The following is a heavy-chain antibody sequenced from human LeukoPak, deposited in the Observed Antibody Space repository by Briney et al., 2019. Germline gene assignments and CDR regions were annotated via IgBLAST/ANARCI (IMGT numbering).Heavy chain of an antibody. CDR3: ARDGENEYYDYVWGSNRPKTPFDY. Sequence: SETLSLTCTVSGYSISSGYYWGWIRQPPGKGLEWIGSIYHSGSTYYNPSLKSRVTISVDTSKNQFSLKLSSVTAADTAVYYCARDGENEYYDYVWGSNRPKTPFDYWGQGTLVTVSS. D-gene: IGHD3-16*02. CDR1: GYSISSGYY. J-gene: IGHJ4*02. CDR2: IYHSGST. V-gene: IGHV4-38-2*02.